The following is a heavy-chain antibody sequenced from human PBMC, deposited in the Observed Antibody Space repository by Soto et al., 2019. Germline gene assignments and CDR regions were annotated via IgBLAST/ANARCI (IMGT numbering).Heavy chain of an antibody. D-gene: IGHD2-2*01. CDR3: ARAIPGVEAWFDP. Sequence: QVQLVQSGAEVKKPEASVKVSCRASGYTFTNFGVTWVRGAPGQGLEWMGWISAYTDTPNYAQKFQGRVTMTIDTSTSTAYMDLRSLTSDDTPVYYCARAIPGVEAWFDPWGQGTLVTVSS. V-gene: IGHV1-18*01. CDR1: GYTFTNFG. CDR2: ISAYTDTP. J-gene: IGHJ5*02.